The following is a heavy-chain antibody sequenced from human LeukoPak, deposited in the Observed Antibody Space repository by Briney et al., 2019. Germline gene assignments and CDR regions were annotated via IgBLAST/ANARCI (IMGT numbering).Heavy chain of an antibody. CDR1: GYTLTELS. Sequence: ASVKVSCKVSGYTLTELSMHWVRQAPGKGLEWMGGFDPEDGETIYAQKFQGRVTMTEDTSTDTAYMELSSLRSEDTAVYYCATAQRALEYSSSNWFDHWGQGTLVTVSS. V-gene: IGHV1-24*01. D-gene: IGHD6-6*01. CDR3: ATAQRALEYSSSNWFDH. J-gene: IGHJ5*02. CDR2: FDPEDGET.